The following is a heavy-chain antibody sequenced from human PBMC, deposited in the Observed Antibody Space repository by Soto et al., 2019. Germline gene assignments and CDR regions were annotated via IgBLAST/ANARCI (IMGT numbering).Heavy chain of an antibody. CDR3: GRGRGYSNAWGSYYSGMDV. D-gene: IGHD6-19*01. J-gene: IGHJ6*02. Sequence: KASETLSLTCAIYGGSFSNYYWNWIRQPPGKGLEWMGKINHNGSTNYSPSLKSRLTISVDTSKNQFSLELISVTAADTAVYFCGRGRGYSNAWGSYYSGMDVWGQGTTVTVSS. CDR2: INHNGST. CDR1: GGSFSNYY. V-gene: IGHV4-34*01.